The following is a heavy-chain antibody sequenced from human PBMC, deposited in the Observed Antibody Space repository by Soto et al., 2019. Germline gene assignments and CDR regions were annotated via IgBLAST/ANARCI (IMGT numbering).Heavy chain of an antibody. Sequence: PSETLSLTCSVSGGSLNGFYWSWIRQSPGKGLEWIGFVFYGGRTNYNPSLKSRVTMSIDTSKNQFSLRLRSMTAEDAAVYYCARGQGELAFWGQGLRVTVSS. CDR2: VFYGGRT. J-gene: IGHJ1*01. CDR3: ARGQGELAF. D-gene: IGHD1-26*01. V-gene: IGHV4-59*01. CDR1: GGSLNGFY.